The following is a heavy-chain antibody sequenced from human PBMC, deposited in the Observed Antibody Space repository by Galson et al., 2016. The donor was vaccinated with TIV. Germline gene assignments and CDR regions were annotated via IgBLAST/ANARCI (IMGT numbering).Heavy chain of an antibody. CDR2: IIPILGMT. Sequence: SVKVPCKASGGTFSSHVISWVRQAPGQGLEWVGRIIPILGMTNYAQKLQGRVTITADKSTTAAFMELSSLRFEDTAVYYCVRHCTTTSCYESLPDALDVWGQGTTVTVSS. CDR1: GGTFSSHV. D-gene: IGHD2-2*01. J-gene: IGHJ6*02. V-gene: IGHV1-69*04. CDR3: VRHCTTTSCYESLPDALDV.